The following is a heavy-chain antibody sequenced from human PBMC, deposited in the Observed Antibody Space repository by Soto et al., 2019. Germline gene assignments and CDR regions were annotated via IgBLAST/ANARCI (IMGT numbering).Heavy chain of an antibody. J-gene: IGHJ4*02. D-gene: IGHD4-17*01. CDR3: ARASTTVTTLDY. CDR1: GGSISSGGYS. CDR2: IYHSGST. V-gene: IGHV4-30-2*01. Sequence: SETLSLTCAVSGGSISSGGYSWSWIRQPPGKGLEWIGYIYHSGSTYYNPSLKSRVTISVDRSKNQFSLKLSSVTAADTAVYYCARASTTVTTLDYWGQGTLVTVCS.